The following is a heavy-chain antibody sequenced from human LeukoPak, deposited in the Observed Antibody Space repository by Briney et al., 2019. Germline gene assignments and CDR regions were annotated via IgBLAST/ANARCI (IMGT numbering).Heavy chain of an antibody. CDR3: ARGPRITMVRGVYWFDP. V-gene: IGHV4-34*01. D-gene: IGHD3-10*01. Sequence: PSETLSLTCAVDGGSFSGYYWSWLRQPPAKGLEWIGEINHSGSTNYNPSLKSRVTISVDTSENQFSLKLSSVTAADTAVYYCARGPRITMVRGVYWFDPWDQGTLVTVSS. CDR1: GGSFSGYY. J-gene: IGHJ5*02. CDR2: INHSGST.